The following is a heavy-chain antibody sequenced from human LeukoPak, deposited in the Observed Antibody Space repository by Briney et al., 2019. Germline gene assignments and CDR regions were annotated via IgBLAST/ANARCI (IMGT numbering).Heavy chain of an antibody. CDR2: ISGSGGST. J-gene: IGHJ4*02. V-gene: IGHV3-23*01. Sequence: RGSLRLSCAASGFTFSSYAMSWVRQPPGKGLEWVSAISGSGGSTYYADSVKGRFTISRDNSKNTLYLQMNSLRAEDTAVYYCAPRSYNDIYGAHDYWGQGTLITVSA. D-gene: IGHD3-9*01. CDR1: GFTFSSYA. CDR3: APRSYNDIYGAHDY.